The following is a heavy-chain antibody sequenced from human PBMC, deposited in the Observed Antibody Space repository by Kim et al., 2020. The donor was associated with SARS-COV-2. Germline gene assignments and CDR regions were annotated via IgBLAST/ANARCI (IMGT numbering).Heavy chain of an antibody. D-gene: IGHD3-22*01. V-gene: IGHV3-20*01. CDR3: VRGDSGGYPSCDY. CDR1: GFTFDDYG. CDR2: INWNGGSR. J-gene: IGHJ4*01. Sequence: GGSLRLSCAASGFTFDDYGMSWVRQVPGKGLEWVSGINWNGGSRVYLDSVKGRFTISRDNVKNSMSLQMNSLRIDYTACYHCVRGDSGGYPSCDYWGHGT.